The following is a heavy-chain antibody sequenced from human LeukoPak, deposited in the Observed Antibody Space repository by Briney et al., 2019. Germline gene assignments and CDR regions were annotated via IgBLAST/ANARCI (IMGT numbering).Heavy chain of an antibody. Sequence: PSETLSLTCTVSGGSISSSSYYWGWIRQPPGKGLEWIGSIYYSGSTYYNPSLKSRVTISVDTSKNQFSLKLSSVTAADTAVYYCARDTYYYGSGTDYGMDVWGQGTTVTVSS. CDR3: ARDTYYYGSGTDYGMDV. J-gene: IGHJ6*02. V-gene: IGHV4-39*07. CDR1: GGSISSSSYY. CDR2: IYYSGST. D-gene: IGHD3-10*01.